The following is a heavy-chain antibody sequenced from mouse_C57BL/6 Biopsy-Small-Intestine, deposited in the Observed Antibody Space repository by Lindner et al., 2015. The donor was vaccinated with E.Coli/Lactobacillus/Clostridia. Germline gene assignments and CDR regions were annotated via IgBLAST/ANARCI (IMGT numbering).Heavy chain of an antibody. J-gene: IGHJ2*01. Sequence: VQLQEVWGRALSEAWRVPRNSPVQPLDSLSVTMECTGFVRLREKGLEWVAYISSGSSTIYYADTVKGRFTISRDNAKNTLFLQMTSLRSEDTAMYYCAKLNDYWGQGTTLTVSS. CDR1: DSLSVTM. V-gene: IGHV5-17*01. CDR2: ISSGSSTI. CDR3: AKLNDY.